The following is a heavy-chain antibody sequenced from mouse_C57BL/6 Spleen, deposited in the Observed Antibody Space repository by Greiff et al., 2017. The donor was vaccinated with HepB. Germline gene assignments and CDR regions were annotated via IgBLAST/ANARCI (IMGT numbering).Heavy chain of an antibody. CDR3: AKNDYDDYAMDY. V-gene: IGHV1-64*01. J-gene: IGHJ4*01. CDR2: FHPNSGST. Sequence: QVQLQQPGAELVKPGASVKLSCKASGYTFTSYWMHWVKQRPGQGLEWIGMFHPNSGSTNYNEKFKSKATMTVDKSSSTSYMQLSSLTSEDSAVYYCAKNDYDDYAMDYWGQGTSVTVSS. CDR1: GYTFTSYW. D-gene: IGHD2-4*01.